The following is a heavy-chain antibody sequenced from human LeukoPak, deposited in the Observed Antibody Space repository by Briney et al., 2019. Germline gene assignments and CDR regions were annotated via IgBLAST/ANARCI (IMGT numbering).Heavy chain of an antibody. V-gene: IGHV4-34*01. Sequence: SETLSLTCAVYGGSFSGYYWSWIRQPPGKGLEWIGEINNSGSTNYNPSLKSRVTISVDTSKNQCSLKLSSVTAADTAVYYCARALSSSWYKNWFDPWGQGTLVTVSS. D-gene: IGHD6-13*01. CDR1: GGSFSGYY. CDR3: ARALSSSWYKNWFDP. J-gene: IGHJ5*02. CDR2: INNSGST.